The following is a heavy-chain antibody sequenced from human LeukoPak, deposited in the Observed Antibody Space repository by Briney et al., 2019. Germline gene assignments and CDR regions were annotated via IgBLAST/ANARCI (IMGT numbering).Heavy chain of an antibody. J-gene: IGHJ5*02. Sequence: PSQTLSLTCTVSGGSISSGGYYWSWIRQHPGKGLEWVGYIYYSGSTYYNPSLKSRVTISVDTSKNQFSLKLSSVTAADTAVYYCAREYSSSWENWFDPWGQGTLVTVSS. CDR3: AREYSSSWENWFDP. CDR1: GGSISSGGYY. CDR2: IYYSGST. D-gene: IGHD6-13*01. V-gene: IGHV4-31*03.